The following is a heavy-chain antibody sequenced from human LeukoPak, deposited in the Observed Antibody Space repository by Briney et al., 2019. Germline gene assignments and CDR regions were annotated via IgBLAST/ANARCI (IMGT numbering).Heavy chain of an antibody. CDR1: GFTVSSNY. Sequence: PGGSLRLSCAASGFTVSSNYMSWVRQAPGKGLEWVSVIYSSGSPYYADSVKGRFTISRDNSKNTLYLQMNSLRAEDTAVYYCARGGLGNCSSTSCPPYYYGMDVWGQGTTVTVSS. J-gene: IGHJ6*02. V-gene: IGHV3-66*02. CDR2: IYSSGSP. D-gene: IGHD2-2*01. CDR3: ARGGLGNCSSTSCPPYYYGMDV.